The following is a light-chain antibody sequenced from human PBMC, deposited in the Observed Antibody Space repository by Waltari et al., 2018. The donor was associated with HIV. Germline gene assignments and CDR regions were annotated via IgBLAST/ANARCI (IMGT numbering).Light chain of an antibody. Sequence: QSVLTQPPSASGTPGQRVTISCSGSSSNIGSNYVTWYQQLPGTAPKLLNYRNNQRPSGVPDRFSGSKSGTSASLAISGLRSEDEADYYCATWDDSLSVVVFGGGTKLTVL. V-gene: IGLV1-47*01. CDR3: ATWDDSLSVVV. CDR1: SSNIGSNY. CDR2: RNN. J-gene: IGLJ2*01.